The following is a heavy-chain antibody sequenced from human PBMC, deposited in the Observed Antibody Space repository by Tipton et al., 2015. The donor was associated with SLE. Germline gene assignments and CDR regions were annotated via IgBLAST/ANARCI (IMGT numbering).Heavy chain of an antibody. CDR3: ARGFGPADY. J-gene: IGHJ4*02. CDR2: INHSGST. D-gene: IGHD3-16*01. CDR1: GFTFSSYG. V-gene: IGHV4-34*01. Sequence: LRLSCAASGFTFSSYGMHWVRQAPGKGLEWIGEINHSGSTNYNPSLKSRVTISVDTSKNQFSLKLSSVTAADTAVYYCARGFGPADYWGQGTLVTVSS.